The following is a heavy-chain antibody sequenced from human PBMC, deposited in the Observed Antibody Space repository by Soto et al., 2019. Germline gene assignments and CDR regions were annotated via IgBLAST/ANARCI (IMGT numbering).Heavy chain of an antibody. Sequence: PGESLKISCKASGYSFTNNWIGWVRQMPGKGLEWMGIIYPGDSDTRYSPSFQGQVTMSADKSISTAYLHWSSLKASDTAVYYCARQAMGAFDIWGQGTMVTVSS. CDR3: ARQAMGAFDI. D-gene: IGHD5-18*01. CDR2: IYPGDSDT. CDR1: GYSFTNNW. J-gene: IGHJ3*02. V-gene: IGHV5-51*01.